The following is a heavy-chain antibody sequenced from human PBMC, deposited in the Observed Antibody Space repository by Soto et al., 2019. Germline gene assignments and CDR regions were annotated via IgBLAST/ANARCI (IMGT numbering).Heavy chain of an antibody. J-gene: IGHJ4*02. Sequence: QVQLVESGGGVVQPGRSLRLSCAASGFTFSSYGMHWVRQAPGKGLEWVAVIWYDGSNKYYADSVKGRFTISRDNSKNTLYLQMNSLRAEDTAVYYCARGYCSGGSCYSSILDYWGQGTLVTVSS. CDR2: IWYDGSNK. V-gene: IGHV3-33*01. D-gene: IGHD2-15*01. CDR3: ARGYCSGGSCYSSILDY. CDR1: GFTFSSYG.